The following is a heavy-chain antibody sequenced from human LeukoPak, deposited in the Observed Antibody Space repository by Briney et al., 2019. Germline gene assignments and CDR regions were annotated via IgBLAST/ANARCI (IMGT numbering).Heavy chain of an antibody. CDR1: GFTFSTYW. V-gene: IGHV3-7*01. Sequence: GGSLRLSCAASGFTFSTYWMTWVRQAPGKGLEWVGNIKGDGSEKYYLDSVKGRFTISRDNAKNSLYLQMNSLRAEDTAVYYCARGAYSSGWYREGAFDIWGQGTMVTVSS. CDR3: ARGAYSSGWYREGAFDI. J-gene: IGHJ3*02. CDR2: IKGDGSEK. D-gene: IGHD6-19*01.